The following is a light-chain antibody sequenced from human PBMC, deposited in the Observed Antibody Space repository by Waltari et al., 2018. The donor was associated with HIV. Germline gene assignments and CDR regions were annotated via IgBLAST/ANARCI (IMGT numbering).Light chain of an antibody. CDR1: SPNIGSNT. CDR3: AAWDDSLNGLVV. Sequence: QSVLSQPPSASGTPGQRVTISCSGSSPNIGSNTVNWSQQLPGTAPKLLIYSINRRPSAVPDRFSGSMSGTSASLAISGLQSEDEADYYCAAWDDSLNGLVVFGGGTKLTVL. CDR2: SIN. V-gene: IGLV1-44*01. J-gene: IGLJ2*01.